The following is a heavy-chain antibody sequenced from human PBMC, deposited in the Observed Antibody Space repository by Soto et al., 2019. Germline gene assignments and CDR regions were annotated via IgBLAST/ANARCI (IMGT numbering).Heavy chain of an antibody. CDR3: ARSDSSGYYYSIYYYGMDV. CDR2: IIPIFGTA. CDR1: GGTFSSYA. V-gene: IGHV1-69*13. D-gene: IGHD3-22*01. J-gene: IGHJ6*02. Sequence: GASVKVSCKASGGTFSSYAISWVRQAPGQGLEWMGGIIPIFGTANYAQKFQGRVTITADESTSTAYMELSSLRSEDTAVYYCARSDSSGYYYSIYYYGMDVWGQGTTVTVSS.